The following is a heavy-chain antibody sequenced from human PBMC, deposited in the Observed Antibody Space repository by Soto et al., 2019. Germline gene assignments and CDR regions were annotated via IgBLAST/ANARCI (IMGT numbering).Heavy chain of an antibody. J-gene: IGHJ6*02. CDR1: GGTFSSYA. V-gene: IGHV1-69*13. Sequence: SVKVSCKASGGTFSSYAISWVRQAPGQGLEWMGGIIPIFGTANYAQKFQGRVTITADESTSTAYMELSSLRSEDTAVYYCARGASARYCSCGSCYSYGMDVWGQGTTVTVSS. CDR2: IIPIFGTA. CDR3: ARGASARYCSCGSCYSYGMDV. D-gene: IGHD2-15*01.